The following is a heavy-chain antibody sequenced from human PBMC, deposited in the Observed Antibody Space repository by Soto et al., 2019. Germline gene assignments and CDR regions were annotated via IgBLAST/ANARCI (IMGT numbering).Heavy chain of an antibody. D-gene: IGHD3-10*02. Sequence: ASVKVPSKASGYTFVRYALTSLCHSTGQGFEWMGWISPYDDSTIYAQKLQGRVTMTADTSTRIVNLTLRSLKSDDTAVYYCARGGQSSTILVKLRKDLVKVLVRGTSVTV. CDR2: ISPYDDST. CDR3: ARGGQSSTILVKLRKDLVKV. V-gene: IGHV1-18*01. CDR1: GYTFVRYA. J-gene: IGHJ6*02.